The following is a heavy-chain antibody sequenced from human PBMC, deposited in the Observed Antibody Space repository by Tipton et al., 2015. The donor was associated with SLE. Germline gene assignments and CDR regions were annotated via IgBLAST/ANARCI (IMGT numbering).Heavy chain of an antibody. V-gene: IGHV4-38-2*02. CDR3: ARLTTTFGVTY. J-gene: IGHJ4*02. CDR1: GYSISSGYH. D-gene: IGHD3-3*01. CDR2: IYHSGNT. Sequence: TLSLTCIVSGYSISSGYHWGWIRQPPGKGLEWIGSIYHSGNTYYNPSLKSRVTISVDTSKNQFSLNLNSVTVADTAVYYCARLTTTFGVTYWGQGTLVTVSS.